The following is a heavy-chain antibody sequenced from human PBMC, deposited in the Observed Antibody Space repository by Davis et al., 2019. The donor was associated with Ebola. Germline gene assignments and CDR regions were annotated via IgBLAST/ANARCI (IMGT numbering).Heavy chain of an antibody. J-gene: IGHJ4*02. V-gene: IGHV3-21*01. Sequence: GESLKISCAASGFTFSSYSMNWVRQAPGKGLEWVSSISSSSSYIYYADSVKGRFTISRDNAKNSLYLQMNSLRAEDTAVYYCARVAPLSTSMTTVPYYFDYWGQGTLVTVSS. CDR2: ISSSSSYI. CDR1: GFTFSSYS. CDR3: ARVAPLSTSMTTVPYYFDY. D-gene: IGHD2-2*01.